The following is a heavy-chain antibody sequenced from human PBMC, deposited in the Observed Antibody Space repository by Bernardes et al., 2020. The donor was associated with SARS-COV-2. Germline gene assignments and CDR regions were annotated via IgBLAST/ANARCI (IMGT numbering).Heavy chain of an antibody. Sequence: GGSLRLSCLGSGFSFSKYVMHWVRQAPGQGLQYVAGIGSSGVTTYYADSVRDRFSISRDNSENTLYLQMTTLRTEDTAMYYCVKALAEAEYTNTWYWFDPWGQGTLVTVSS. J-gene: IGHJ5*02. CDR3: VKALAEAEYTNTWYWFDP. CDR1: GFSFSKYV. D-gene: IGHD6-6*01. CDR2: IGSSGVTT. V-gene: IGHV3-64D*06.